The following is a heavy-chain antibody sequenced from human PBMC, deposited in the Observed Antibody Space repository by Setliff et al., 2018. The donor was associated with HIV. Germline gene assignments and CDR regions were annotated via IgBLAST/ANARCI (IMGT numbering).Heavy chain of an antibody. J-gene: IGHJ4*02. CDR2: VNSGSGST. V-gene: IGHV1-46*01. D-gene: IGHD5-12*01. CDR3: ARRVSYATSGYSLGY. Sequence: ASVKVSCKASGYPFTSYGLCWVRLAPGQGLEWMGMVNSGSGSTVFAQKFQGRVTMTTDTSTNTVYLELTSLRSEDTAVYFCARRVSYATSGYSLGYWGQGTLVTVSS. CDR1: GYPFTSYG.